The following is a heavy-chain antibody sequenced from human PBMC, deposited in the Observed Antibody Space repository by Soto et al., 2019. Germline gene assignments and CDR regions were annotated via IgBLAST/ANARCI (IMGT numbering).Heavy chain of an antibody. CDR1: GFTFSSYW. D-gene: IGHD1-26*01. Sequence: HPGGSLRLSCAASGFTFSSYWMHWVRQTPEKGLVWVSHIDSDGSSTTYADSVKGRFTISRDNAKNTLYLQMNGLRAEDTAVYYCVRDDFGLGIEYWGLGTLVTVSS. CDR3: VRDDFGLGIEY. J-gene: IGHJ4*02. V-gene: IGHV3-74*01. CDR2: IDSDGSST.